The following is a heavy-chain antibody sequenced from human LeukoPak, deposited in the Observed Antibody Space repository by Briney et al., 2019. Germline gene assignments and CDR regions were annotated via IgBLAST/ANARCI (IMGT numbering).Heavy chain of an antibody. V-gene: IGHV3-30*02. CDR2: IRYDGSNK. D-gene: IGHD5-18*01. Sequence: GGSLRLSCAASGFTFSSYGMHWVRQAPGKGLEWMAFIRYDGSNKYYADSVKGRFTISRDNSKNTLYLQMNSLRAEDTAVYYCAKVAVYSYGPSPFDYWGQGTLVTVSS. CDR3: AKVAVYSYGPSPFDY. CDR1: GFTFSSYG. J-gene: IGHJ4*02.